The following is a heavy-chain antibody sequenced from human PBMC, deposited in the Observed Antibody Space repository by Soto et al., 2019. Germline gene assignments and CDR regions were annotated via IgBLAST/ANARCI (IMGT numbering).Heavy chain of an antibody. CDR2: MYFNEST. CDR1: GASITSYF. CDR3: ARDHKEAFDI. J-gene: IGHJ3*02. V-gene: IGHV4-59*01. Sequence: PLETLSLTCTVSGASITSYFLNWIRQAPGKGLEWIGYMYFNESTNYNPSLKSRVMMSLDTSKSLFSLKLNSVTAADTAIYYCARDHKEAFDIWGQGTLVTVSS.